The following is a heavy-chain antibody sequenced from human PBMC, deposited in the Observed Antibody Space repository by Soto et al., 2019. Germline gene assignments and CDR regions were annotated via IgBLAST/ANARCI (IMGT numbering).Heavy chain of an antibody. V-gene: IGHV1-69*13. D-gene: IGHD2-21*02. Sequence: ASVKVSCKASGGTFSSYAISWVRQAPGQGLEWMGGIIPIFGTANYAQKFQGRVTITADGSTSTAYMELSSLRSEDTAVYYCAINCGGDCYSGRVAPAPEPGNPYGMDVWGQGTTVTVSS. CDR3: AINCGGDCYSGRVAPAPEPGNPYGMDV. CDR1: GGTFSSYA. J-gene: IGHJ6*02. CDR2: IIPIFGTA.